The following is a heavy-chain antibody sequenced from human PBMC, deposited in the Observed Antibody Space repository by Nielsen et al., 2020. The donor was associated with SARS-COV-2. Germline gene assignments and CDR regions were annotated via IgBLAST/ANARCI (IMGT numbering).Heavy chain of an antibody. V-gene: IGHV3-33*08. D-gene: IGHD5-12*01. CDR3: AGKSKYSGSNRAGMDV. CDR1: GFTFSSYG. J-gene: IGHJ6*02. CDR2: IWYDGSKK. Sequence: GGSLRLSCAASGFTFSSYGMHWVRQAPGKGLEWVAVIWYDGSKKYYADSVKGRFTISRDNSKNTLYLQMNSLRAEDTAVYYCAGKSKYSGSNRAGMDVWGQGTTVTVSS.